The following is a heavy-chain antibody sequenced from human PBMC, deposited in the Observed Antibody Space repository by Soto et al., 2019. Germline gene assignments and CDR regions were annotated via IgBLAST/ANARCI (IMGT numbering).Heavy chain of an antibody. CDR3: AKEMRDSSSWNNWFDP. Sequence: PGWSLRLSCAASGFTFSRYWMHWVRQAPGKGLVWVSRINSDGSSTSYADSVKGRFTISRDNAKNTLYLQMNSLRAEVTAVYYCAKEMRDSSSWNNWFDPWGQGTLVTV. D-gene: IGHD6-13*01. CDR2: INSDGSST. J-gene: IGHJ5*02. V-gene: IGHV3-74*01. CDR1: GFTFSRYW.